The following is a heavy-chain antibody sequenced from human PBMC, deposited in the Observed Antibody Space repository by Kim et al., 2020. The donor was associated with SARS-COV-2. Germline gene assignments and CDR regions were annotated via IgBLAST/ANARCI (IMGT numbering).Heavy chain of an antibody. J-gene: IGHJ5*02. Sequence: SFSPSLKGHVTIAADNSIGTAYLQWTSLKASDTAIYYCARLTVITGLFDPWGQGTLVTVSS. D-gene: IGHD4-17*01. CDR3: ARLTVITGLFDP. V-gene: IGHV5-10-1*01.